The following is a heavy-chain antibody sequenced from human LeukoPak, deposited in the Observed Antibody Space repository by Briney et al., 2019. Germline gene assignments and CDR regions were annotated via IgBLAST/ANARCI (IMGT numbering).Heavy chain of an antibody. CDR1: GFTFSTYS. J-gene: IGHJ4*02. D-gene: IGHD3-22*01. CDR2: ISGSSIYI. V-gene: IGHV3-21*01. Sequence: GGSLRLSCAASGFTFSTYSMNWVRQAPGKGLEWVSSISGSSIYIYYADSVKGRFTTSRDNAKNSLYLQMNSLRAEDTAVYYCARDLPYYDSSGYYYDYWGQGTLVTVSS. CDR3: ARDLPYYDSSGYYYDY.